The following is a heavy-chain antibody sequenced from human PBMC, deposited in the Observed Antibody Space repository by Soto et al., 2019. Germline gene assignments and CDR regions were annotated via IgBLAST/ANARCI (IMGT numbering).Heavy chain of an antibody. CDR1: GFTFSSYA. J-gene: IGHJ6*02. D-gene: IGHD3-10*01. Sequence: PGGSLRLSCAASGFTFSSYAMSWVRQAPGKGLEWVSAISGSGGSTYYADSVKGRFTISRDNSKNTLYLQMNSLRAEDTAVYYCAKEEGYGPGPYYYGMDVWGQGTTVTVSS. CDR3: AKEEGYGPGPYYYGMDV. V-gene: IGHV3-23*01. CDR2: ISGSGGST.